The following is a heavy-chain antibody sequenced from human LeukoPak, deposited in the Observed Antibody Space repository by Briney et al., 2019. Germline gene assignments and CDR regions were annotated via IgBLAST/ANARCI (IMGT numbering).Heavy chain of an antibody. CDR3: ARQRSGSGPFDY. D-gene: IGHD3-10*01. CDR1: GYTFTSYD. J-gene: IGHJ4*02. CDR2: MNPNSGNT. V-gene: IGHV1-8*01. Sequence: ASVKVSCKASGYTFTSYDINWVRQATGQGLEWMGWMNPNSGNTGYAQKFQGRVTMTRNTSISTAYMELSSLRSEDTAVYYCARQRSGSGPFDYWGQGTLVTVSS.